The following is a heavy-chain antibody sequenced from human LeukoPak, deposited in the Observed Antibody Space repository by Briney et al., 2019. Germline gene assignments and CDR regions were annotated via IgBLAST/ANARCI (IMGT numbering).Heavy chain of an antibody. V-gene: IGHV3-30*02. CDR3: AKDPLQYGSGRYYFDY. CDR2: IWYDGNDK. Sequence: GGSLRLSCAASGFTFSSYGMHWVRQAPGKGLEWVAFIWYDGNDKYYADSVKGRFTISRDSSKNTLYLQMNSLRDEDTAVYYCAKDPLQYGSGRYYFDYWGQGTLVTVSS. J-gene: IGHJ4*02. CDR1: GFTFSSYG. D-gene: IGHD3-10*01.